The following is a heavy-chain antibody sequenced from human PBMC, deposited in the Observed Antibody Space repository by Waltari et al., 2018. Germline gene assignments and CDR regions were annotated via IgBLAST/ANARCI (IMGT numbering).Heavy chain of an antibody. CDR2: FYYGGT. D-gene: IGHD3-9*01. Sequence: QVQLQESGPGLVNPSETLSLSCTVAGDSISLKSYYWGWIRQPPGKGLEWIGSFYYGGTNYNPSLKCRVTISADTSKNRFSLKLNSVTATDTAVYYCARRPCDISTGGFDYWGQGILVTVSA. V-gene: IGHV4-39*02. CDR3: ARRPCDISTGGFDY. J-gene: IGHJ4*02. CDR1: GDSISLKSYY.